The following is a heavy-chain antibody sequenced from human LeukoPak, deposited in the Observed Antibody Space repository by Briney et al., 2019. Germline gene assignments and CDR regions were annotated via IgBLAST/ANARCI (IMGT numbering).Heavy chain of an antibody. CDR2: ISSSGSTI. CDR3: ARDRTPNSYYSPHGAFDI. CDR1: GFTFSSYS. J-gene: IGHJ3*02. Sequence: GGSLRLSCAASGFTFSSYSMSWVRQAPGKGLEWVSYISSSGSTIYYADSVKGRFTISRDNAKNSLYLQMNSLRAEDTAVYYCARDRTPNSYYSPHGAFDIWGQGTMVTVSS. V-gene: IGHV3-48*04. D-gene: IGHD3-10*01.